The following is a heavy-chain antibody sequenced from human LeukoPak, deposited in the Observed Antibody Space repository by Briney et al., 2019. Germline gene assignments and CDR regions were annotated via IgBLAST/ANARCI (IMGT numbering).Heavy chain of an antibody. J-gene: IGHJ6*03. CDR2: ISSSGSTI. Sequence: GGSLRLSCAASGFTFSDYYMSWIRQAPGKGLEWVSYISSSGSTIYYADSVKGRFTISRDNAKNSLYLQMNSLRAEDTAVYYCARDRAAGADYYYYMDVWGKGTTVTVSS. CDR3: ARDRAAGADYYYYMDV. V-gene: IGHV3-11*04. D-gene: IGHD6-13*01. CDR1: GFTFSDYY.